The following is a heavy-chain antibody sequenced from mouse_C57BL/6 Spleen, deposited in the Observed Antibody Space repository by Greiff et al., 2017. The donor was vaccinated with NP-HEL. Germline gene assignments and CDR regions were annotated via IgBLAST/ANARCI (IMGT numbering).Heavy chain of an antibody. V-gene: IGHV5-4*03. CDR3: ARLLVYYDYDEFAY. J-gene: IGHJ3*01. D-gene: IGHD2-4*01. CDR1: GFTFSSYA. CDR2: ISDGGSYT. Sequence: DVKLVESGGGLVKPGGSLKLSCAASGFTFSSYAMSWVRQTPEKRLEWVATISDGGSYTYYPDNVKGRFTISRDNAKNNLYLQMSHLKSEDTAMYYCARLLVYYDYDEFAYWGQGTLVTVSA.